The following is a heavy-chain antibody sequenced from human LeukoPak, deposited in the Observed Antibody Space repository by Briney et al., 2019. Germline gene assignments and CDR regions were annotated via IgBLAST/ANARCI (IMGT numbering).Heavy chain of an antibody. V-gene: IGHV4-39*01. D-gene: IGHD6-13*01. CDR3: ARGSSSWYYYMDV. J-gene: IGHJ6*03. CDR1: GGSISSSSYY. Sequence: SETLSLTCTVSGGSISSSSYYWGWIRQPPGKGLEWIGSIYYSGSTYYNPSLKSRVTISVDTSKNQFSLKLSSVTAADTAVYYCARGSSSWYYYMDVWGKGTTVTVSS. CDR2: IYYSGST.